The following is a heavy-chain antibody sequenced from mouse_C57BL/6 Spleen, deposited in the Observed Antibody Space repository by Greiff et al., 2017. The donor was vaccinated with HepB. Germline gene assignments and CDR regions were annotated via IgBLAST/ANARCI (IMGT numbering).Heavy chain of an antibody. V-gene: IGHV1-82*01. J-gene: IGHJ3*01. CDR1: GYAFSSSW. Sequence: VQLQQSGPELVKPGASVKISCKASGYAFSSSWMNWVKQRPGKGLEWFGRIYPGDGDTNYNGKFKGKATLTADKSSSTAYMQLSSLTSEDSAVYFCATTVVATEEVWFAYWGQGTLVTVSA. D-gene: IGHD1-1*01. CDR2: IYPGDGDT. CDR3: ATTVVATEEVWFAY.